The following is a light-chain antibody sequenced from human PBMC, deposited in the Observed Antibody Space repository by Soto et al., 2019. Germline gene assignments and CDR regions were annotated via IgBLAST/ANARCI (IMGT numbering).Light chain of an antibody. CDR3: QHYNSFSPWA. CDR2: DAS. V-gene: IGKV1-5*01. J-gene: IGKJ1*01. CDR1: QSVGTW. Sequence: DIQMTQSPSTLSASVGYRVTVTCRASQSVGTWLDWYQQKPGRAPNLLIYDASTLASAVPSRFSGSGSWTEFTITISSMQSDDFATYSCQHYNSFSPWAFGQGTKVAIK.